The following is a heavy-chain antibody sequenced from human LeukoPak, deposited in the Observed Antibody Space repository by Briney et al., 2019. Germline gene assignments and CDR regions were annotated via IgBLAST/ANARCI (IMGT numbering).Heavy chain of an antibody. J-gene: IGHJ4*02. CDR3: ARLAEYSGSWPFDY. D-gene: IGHD6-6*01. CDR2: IYYSGST. CDR1: GGSISNYY. Sequence: SETLSLTCTVSGGSISNYYWSWIRQPPGEGLEWIGYIYYSGSTNYNPSLKSRVTMSIDTSKNQFSLNLTSVTAADTAVYYCARLAEYSGSWPFDYWGQGTLVTVSS. V-gene: IGHV4-59*08.